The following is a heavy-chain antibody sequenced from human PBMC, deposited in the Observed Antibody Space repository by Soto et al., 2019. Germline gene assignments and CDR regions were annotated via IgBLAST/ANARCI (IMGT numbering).Heavy chain of an antibody. CDR1: VCAFGDHA. J-gene: IGHJ4*02. D-gene: IGHD1-1*01. V-gene: IGHV3-49*04. CDR2: IRSKVYGGTT. Sequence: GGSLRLSCTSSVCAFGDHAMSCVRHSPGKWLEWVGFIRSKVYGGTTEYAASVKGRFTISRDDSKSIAYLQMNSLKTEDTAVYYCTRDFFQRSVAPGTKKEYLGQGTLVSVSS. CDR3: TRDFFQRSVAPGTKKEY.